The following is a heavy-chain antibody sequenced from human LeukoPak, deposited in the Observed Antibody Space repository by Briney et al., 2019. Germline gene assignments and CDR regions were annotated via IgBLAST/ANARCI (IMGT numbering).Heavy chain of an antibody. V-gene: IGHV1-69*05. J-gene: IGHJ4*02. Sequence: SVKVSCKASGGTFISYAISWVRQAPGQGLEWMGGIIPIFGTANYAQKFQGRVTITTDESTSTAYMERSRLRSEDTAVYYCARALFPGYYYDSSGYYWWGQGCLVTVSS. CDR1: GGTFISYA. CDR2: IIPIFGTA. CDR3: ARALFPGYYYDSSGYYW. D-gene: IGHD3-22*01.